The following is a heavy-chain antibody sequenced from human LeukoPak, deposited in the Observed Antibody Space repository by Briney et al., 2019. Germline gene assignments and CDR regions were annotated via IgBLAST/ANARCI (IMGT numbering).Heavy chain of an antibody. CDR2: IKSKTDGGTT. CDR1: GFTFDNYA. Sequence: GGSLRLSCAASGFTFDNYAMTWVRQAPGRGLEWVGRIKSKTDGGTTDYAAPVKGRFTISRDDSKNTLYLQMNSLKTEDTAVYYCTTNGYSSSWYLDYFDYWGQGTLVTVSS. D-gene: IGHD6-13*01. V-gene: IGHV3-15*01. CDR3: TTNGYSSSWYLDYFDY. J-gene: IGHJ4*02.